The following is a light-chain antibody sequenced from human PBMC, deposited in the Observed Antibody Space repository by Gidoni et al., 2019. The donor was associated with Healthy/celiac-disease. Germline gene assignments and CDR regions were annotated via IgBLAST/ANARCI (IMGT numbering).Light chain of an antibody. Sequence: SSELTQDRAVPVAFVRTVRITCQGDSLRAYYASWYQQKPEQAPVLVTYGKNNRPSGIPHRFSGSSSGNTASLTITEAQAEDEADYYCNSRDSSGNHVVFGGGTKLTVL. J-gene: IGLJ2*01. CDR2: GKN. CDR3: NSRDSSGNHVV. CDR1: SLRAYY. V-gene: IGLV3-19*01.